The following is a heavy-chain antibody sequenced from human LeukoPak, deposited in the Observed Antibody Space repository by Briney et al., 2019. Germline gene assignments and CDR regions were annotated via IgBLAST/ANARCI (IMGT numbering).Heavy chain of an antibody. Sequence: SETLSLICAVSGGSISSGGYPWSWIRQPPGKGLEWIGYIYHSGSTYYNPSLKSRVTISVDRSKNQFSLKLSSVTAADTAVYYCARMVWGSGSYPYWFDPWGQGTLVTVSS. V-gene: IGHV4-30-2*01. J-gene: IGHJ5*02. CDR3: ARMVWGSGSYPYWFDP. D-gene: IGHD3-10*01. CDR1: GGSISSGGYP. CDR2: IYHSGST.